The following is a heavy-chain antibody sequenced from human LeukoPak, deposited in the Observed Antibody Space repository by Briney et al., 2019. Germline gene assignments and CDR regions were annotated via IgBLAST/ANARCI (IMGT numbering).Heavy chain of an antibody. D-gene: IGHD3-22*01. J-gene: IGHJ4*02. CDR3: ARARGVSTGYRPIDY. V-gene: IGHV3-33*01. CDR1: GFTFSTSG. Sequence: GGSLRLSCAASGFTFSTSGMHWVRQAPGKGLEWVAVIWYDGSNKHYAESVKGRFSISRDNSKSTLYLQMNSRRAEDTAVYYCARARGVSTGYRPIDYWGQGTLVTVSS. CDR2: IWYDGSNK.